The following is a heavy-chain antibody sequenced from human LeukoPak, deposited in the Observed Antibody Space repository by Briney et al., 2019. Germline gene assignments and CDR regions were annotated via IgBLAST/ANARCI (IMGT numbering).Heavy chain of an antibody. V-gene: IGHV4-59*01. CDR2: IYYSGST. Sequence: SETLSLTCTVSGGSISSYYWSWIRQPPGKGLEWIGYIYYSGSTNYNPSLRSRVTISVDTSKNQFSLKLSSVTAADSAVYYRARCIGSSSFARWFDPWGQGTLVTVSS. CDR1: GGSISSYY. CDR3: ARCIGSSSFARWFDP. J-gene: IGHJ5*02. D-gene: IGHD6-6*01.